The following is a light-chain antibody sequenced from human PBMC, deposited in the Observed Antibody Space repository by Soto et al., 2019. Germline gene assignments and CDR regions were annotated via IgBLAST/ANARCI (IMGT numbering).Light chain of an antibody. CDR3: SSYTTRGSLV. CDR2: DVS. CDR1: SSDVGGYNY. V-gene: IGLV2-14*01. J-gene: IGLJ2*01. Sequence: QSALTQPASVSGSPGESITISCTGTSSDVGGYNYVSWYQQHPGKAPKLMIYDVSNRPSGVSNRVSGSKSGNTASLTISGLQAEDEADYYCSSYTTRGSLVFGGGTKVTV.